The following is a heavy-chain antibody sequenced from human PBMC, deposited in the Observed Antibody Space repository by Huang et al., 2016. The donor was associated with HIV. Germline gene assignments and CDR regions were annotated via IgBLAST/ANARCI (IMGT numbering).Heavy chain of an antibody. D-gene: IGHD2-21*01. Sequence: QAQLVQSGPEVKKPGASVKVSCKASGYTFSIYGISWVRQAPGQGPEWMGWVRTYSCYTNYSQKFQGRVAMTTDTSTITAYMHSRSLTSDDTTVYYCAGVPSDQYSDYWCQGTLVTVSS. CDR1: GYTFSIYG. J-gene: IGHJ4*02. V-gene: IGHV1-18*01. CDR3: AGVPSDQYSDY. CDR2: VRTYSCYT.